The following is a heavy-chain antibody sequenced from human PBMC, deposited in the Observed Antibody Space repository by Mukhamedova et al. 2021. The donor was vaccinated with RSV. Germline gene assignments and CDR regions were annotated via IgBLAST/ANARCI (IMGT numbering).Heavy chain of an antibody. CDR3: ARVGSYPGGSGWYGPSDY. D-gene: IGHD6-19*01. Sequence: LTISRDNSKNTLYLQMNSLRAEDTAVYYCARVGSYPGGSGWYGPSDYWGQGTLVTVSS. V-gene: IGHV3-30*01. J-gene: IGHJ4*02.